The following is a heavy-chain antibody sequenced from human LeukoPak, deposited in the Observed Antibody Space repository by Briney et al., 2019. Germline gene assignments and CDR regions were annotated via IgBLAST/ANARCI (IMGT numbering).Heavy chain of an antibody. CDR3: AREPPGIAVAGTGTLDY. CDR1: GYTFTSYG. D-gene: IGHD6-19*01. J-gene: IGHJ4*02. V-gene: IGHV1-18*01. Sequence: ASVKVSCKASGYTFTSYGISWVRQAPGQGLEWMGWISAYNGNTNYAQQLQGRVTMTTDTSTSTAYMELRSLRSDDTAVYYCAREPPGIAVAGTGTLDYWGQGTLVTVSS. CDR2: ISAYNGNT.